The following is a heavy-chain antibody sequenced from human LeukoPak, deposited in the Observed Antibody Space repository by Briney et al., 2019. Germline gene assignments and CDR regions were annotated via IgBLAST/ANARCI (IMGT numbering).Heavy chain of an antibody. J-gene: IGHJ6*02. CDR1: GLTFSSYW. Sequence: PGGSLRHSCAASGLTFSSYWMHWVRQAPGKGLVWVSRINSDGSSTSYADSVKGRFTISRDNAKNTLYLQMNSLRAEDTAVYYCAKDAFYDSSGYSSGSGRGYGMDVWGQGTTVTVSS. CDR2: INSDGSST. D-gene: IGHD3-22*01. V-gene: IGHV3-74*01. CDR3: AKDAFYDSSGYSSGSGRGYGMDV.